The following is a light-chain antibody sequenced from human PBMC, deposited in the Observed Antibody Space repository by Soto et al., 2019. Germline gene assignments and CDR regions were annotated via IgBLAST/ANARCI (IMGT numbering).Light chain of an antibody. Sequence: QSALTQPASVSGSPGQSITISCTGTSSDVGGYNYVSWYQQHPGKAPKLMMYDVSNRPSGVSTRFSGSKSGNTASLTISELQAEDEADYYCRSYTSSSTCVFGTGTKVTVL. J-gene: IGLJ1*01. CDR3: RSYTSSSTCV. CDR2: DVS. CDR1: SSDVGGYNY. V-gene: IGLV2-14*01.